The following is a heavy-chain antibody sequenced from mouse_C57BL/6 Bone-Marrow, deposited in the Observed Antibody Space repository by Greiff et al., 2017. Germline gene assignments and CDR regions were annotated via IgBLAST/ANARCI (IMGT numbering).Heavy chain of an antibody. V-gene: IGHV5-4*01. J-gene: IGHJ3*01. CDR3: ARDQDDYVVQFAY. CDR1: GFTFSSYA. CDR2: ISDGGSYT. Sequence: EVKLVESGGGLVKPGGSLKLSCAASGFTFSSYAMSWVRQTPEKRLEWVATISDGGSYTYYPDNVKGRFTISRDNAKNNLYLQMSHLKSEDTAMYYCARDQDDYVVQFAYWGQGTLVTVSA. D-gene: IGHD2-4*01.